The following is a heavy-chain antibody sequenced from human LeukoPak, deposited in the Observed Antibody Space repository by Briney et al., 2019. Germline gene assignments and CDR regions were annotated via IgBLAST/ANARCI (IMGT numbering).Heavy chain of an antibody. Sequence: GGSLRLSCAASGFTFRKYWLHWVRQAPGKGLVWVSRINPDDGSTSYADSVKGRFTISRDNAKSTLYLQMNSLRAEDTAVYYCAKDEGSSSQGDNWFDPWGQGTLVTVSS. V-gene: IGHV3-74*01. D-gene: IGHD6-6*01. CDR2: INPDDGST. CDR1: GFTFRKYW. J-gene: IGHJ5*02. CDR3: AKDEGSSSQGDNWFDP.